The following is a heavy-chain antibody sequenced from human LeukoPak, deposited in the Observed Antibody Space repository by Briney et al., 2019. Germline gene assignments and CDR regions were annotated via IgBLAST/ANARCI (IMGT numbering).Heavy chain of an antibody. J-gene: IGHJ4*02. CDR1: GFTFSSYS. CDR3: AKDRSYYDSSGYIYYFDY. Sequence: PGGSLRLSCAASGFTFSSYSMNWVRQAPGKGLEWVSSISSSSSYIYYADSVKGRFTISRDNAKNSLYLQMNSLRAEDTAVYYCAKDRSYYDSSGYIYYFDYWGQGTLVTVSS. D-gene: IGHD3-22*01. CDR2: ISSSSSYI. V-gene: IGHV3-21*01.